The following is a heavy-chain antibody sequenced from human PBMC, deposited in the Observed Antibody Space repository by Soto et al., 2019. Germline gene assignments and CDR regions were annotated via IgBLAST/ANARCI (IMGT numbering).Heavy chain of an antibody. CDR3: ARAITTTPVY. V-gene: IGHV3-74*01. CDR2: ITNDGGST. D-gene: IGHD1-1*01. Sequence: PGGSLRLSCTASGFTFSNYWMHWVRQAPGKGLVWVSRITNDGGSTTYADSVKGRFTISRDNAKNTLYLQIDSLRSEDTAVSYCARAITTTPVYWGRGTLVTVSS. J-gene: IGHJ4*02. CDR1: GFTFSNYW.